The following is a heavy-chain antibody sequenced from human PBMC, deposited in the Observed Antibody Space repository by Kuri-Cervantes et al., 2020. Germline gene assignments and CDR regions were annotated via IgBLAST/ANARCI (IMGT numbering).Heavy chain of an antibody. D-gene: IGHD3-10*01. CDR3: ARDPRGSAGRYGPEIGGMDV. Sequence: GGSLRLSCAASGFTFDDYAMHWVRQAPGKGLEWVSGISWNSGSIGYEDSVKGRFTISRDNAKNSLYLQMNSLRAEDTAVYYCARDPRGSAGRYGPEIGGMDVWGQGTTVTVSS. CDR2: ISWNSGSI. CDR1: GFTFDDYA. J-gene: IGHJ6*02. V-gene: IGHV3-9*01.